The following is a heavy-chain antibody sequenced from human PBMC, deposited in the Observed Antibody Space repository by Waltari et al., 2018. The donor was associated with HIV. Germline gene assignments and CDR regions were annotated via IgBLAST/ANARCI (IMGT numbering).Heavy chain of an antibody. D-gene: IGHD3-22*01. CDR1: GGTFSSYA. CDR2: IIPIFGTA. Sequence: QVQLVQSGAEVKKPGSSVKVSCKASGGTFSSYALSWVRQAPGQGLEWMGGIIPIFGTANYEQKCQGRVTITADESTSTAYMELSSLRAEDTAVYYCASGRYYYDSSGYYCYYYDMDVWGQGTTVTVPS. CDR3: ASGRYYYDSSGYYCYYYDMDV. J-gene: IGHJ6*02. V-gene: IGHV1-69*12.